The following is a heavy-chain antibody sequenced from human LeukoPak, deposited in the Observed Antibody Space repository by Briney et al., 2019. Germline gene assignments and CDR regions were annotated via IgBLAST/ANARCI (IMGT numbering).Heavy chain of an antibody. CDR2: IYTSGST. V-gene: IGHV4-4*07. Sequence: SETLSLTCTVSGDSIGSYYWNWIRQPAGKGLEWIGRIYTSGSTNYNPSLKSRVTISVDTSKNQFSLKLSSVTAADTAVYYCARGPSTTYYYGSELDYWGQGTLVTVSS. CDR1: GDSIGSYY. J-gene: IGHJ4*02. CDR3: ARGPSTTYYYGSELDY. D-gene: IGHD3-10*01.